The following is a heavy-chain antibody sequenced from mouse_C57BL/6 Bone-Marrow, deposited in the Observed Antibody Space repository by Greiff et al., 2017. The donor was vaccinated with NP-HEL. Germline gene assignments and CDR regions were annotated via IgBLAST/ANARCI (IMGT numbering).Heavy chain of an antibody. V-gene: IGHV1-52*01. J-gene: IGHJ1*03. CDR3: ARGLTGYWYFDV. CDR1: GYTFTSYW. Sequence: QVQLKESGAELVRPGSSVKLSCKASGYTFTSYWMHWVKQRPIQGLEWIGNIDPSDSETHYNQKFKDKATLTVDKSSSTAYMQLSSLTSEDSAVYYCARGLTGYWYFDVWGTGTTVTVSS. D-gene: IGHD4-1*01. CDR2: IDPSDSET.